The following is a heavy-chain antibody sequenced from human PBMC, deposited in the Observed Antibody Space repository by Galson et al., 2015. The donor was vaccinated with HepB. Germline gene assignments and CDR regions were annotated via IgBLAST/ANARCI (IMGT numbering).Heavy chain of an antibody. D-gene: IGHD5-24*01. CDR3: ARGGVATIGGPTFDH. CDR2: ISGYNGNT. Sequence: SVKVSCKVSGYTFITYGVNWVRQAPGQGLEWMGRISGYNGNTEYSQKVQGRVTMTIDRSTSTAYMELRSLGSDDTAIYYCARGGVATIGGPTFDHWGQGTLVTVSS. J-gene: IGHJ4*02. CDR1: GYTFITYG. V-gene: IGHV1-18*01.